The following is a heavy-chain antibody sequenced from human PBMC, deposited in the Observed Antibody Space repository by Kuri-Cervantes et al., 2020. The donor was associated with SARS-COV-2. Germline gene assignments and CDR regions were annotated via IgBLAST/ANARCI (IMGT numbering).Heavy chain of an antibody. Sequence: GESLKISCAASGFTVSSNYMSWVRQAPGKGLEWVSVIYSGGSTYYADSVKGRFTISRDNSKNTLYLQMNSLRAEDTAVYYCARGSSSWYNWFDPWGQGALVTVSS. CDR2: IYSGGST. D-gene: IGHD6-13*01. CDR1: GFTVSSNY. CDR3: ARGSSSWYNWFDP. V-gene: IGHV3-66*01. J-gene: IGHJ5*02.